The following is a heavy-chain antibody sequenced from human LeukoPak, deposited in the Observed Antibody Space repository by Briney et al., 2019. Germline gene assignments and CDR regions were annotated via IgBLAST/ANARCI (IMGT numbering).Heavy chain of an antibody. D-gene: IGHD1-26*01. CDR3: ARVRLGSSHYFDY. V-gene: IGHV4-34*01. Sequence: KPSETLSLTCAVYGGSFSGYYWSWIRQPPGKGLEWIGEINHSGSTNYNPSLKSRVTISVDTSKNQFSLKLSSVTAADTAVYYCARVRLGSSHYFDYWGQGTLVTVSS. CDR1: GGSFSGYY. CDR2: INHSGST. J-gene: IGHJ4*02.